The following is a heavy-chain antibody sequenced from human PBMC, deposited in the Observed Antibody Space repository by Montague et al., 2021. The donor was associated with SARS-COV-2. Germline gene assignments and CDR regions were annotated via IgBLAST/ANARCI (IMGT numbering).Heavy chain of an antibody. CDR2: LSSSGST. D-gene: IGHD6-19*01. CDR1: GESIDRDTYY. CDR3: ARPGSVSGWFYFDD. V-gene: IGHV4-39*02. J-gene: IGHJ4*02. Sequence: SETLSLTCIVSGESIDRDTYYWGWIRQSPGKGLEWIGSLSSSGSTYYXXXLRSRVTISTDTSKNHFSLKVNSVTATDTAVYFCARPGSVSGWFYFDDWGQGTLVSVSS.